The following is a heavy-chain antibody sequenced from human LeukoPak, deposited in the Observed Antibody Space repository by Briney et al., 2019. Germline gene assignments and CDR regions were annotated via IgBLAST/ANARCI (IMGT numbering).Heavy chain of an antibody. Sequence: SVKVSCKASGGTFSSYAISWVRQAPGQGLEWMGRIIPILGIANYAQKFQGRVTITADKSTSTAYMELSSLRSEDTAVYYCARDAPYGSGSYFVNFDYWGQRTLVTVSS. CDR3: ARDAPYGSGSYFVNFDY. D-gene: IGHD3-10*01. J-gene: IGHJ4*02. CDR1: GGTFSSYA. CDR2: IIPILGIA. V-gene: IGHV1-69*04.